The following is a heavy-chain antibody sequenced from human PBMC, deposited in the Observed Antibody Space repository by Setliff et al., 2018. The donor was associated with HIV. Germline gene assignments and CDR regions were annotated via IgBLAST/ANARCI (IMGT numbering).Heavy chain of an antibody. CDR3: SRSLGSYFDSAGYLRYFDY. J-gene: IGHJ4*02. Sequence: SLRLSCLTSGFTFGGYALSWFRQAPGKGLEWVAFIRSKVYGGTTEYAASVKGRFAILRDDSTSIAYLQMNSLKTEDTGVYYCSRSLGSYFDSAGYLRYFDYWGQGTQVTVSS. D-gene: IGHD3-10*01. CDR2: IRSKVYGGTT. V-gene: IGHV3-49*03. CDR1: GFTFGGYA.